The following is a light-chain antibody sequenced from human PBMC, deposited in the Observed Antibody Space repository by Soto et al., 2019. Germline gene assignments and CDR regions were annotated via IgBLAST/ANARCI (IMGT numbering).Light chain of an antibody. CDR3: QQYGSIPWT. CDR2: DAS. CDR1: ESVVSDY. V-gene: IGKV3-20*01. J-gene: IGKJ1*01. Sequence: ETVMSQSPATLSLSPGERAPLSWRATESVVSDYLAWYQLKPGQAPRLLIYDASSRATGIPDRFSGSGSGTDFTLTISRLEPEDFAVYYCQQYGSIPWTFGQGTKV.